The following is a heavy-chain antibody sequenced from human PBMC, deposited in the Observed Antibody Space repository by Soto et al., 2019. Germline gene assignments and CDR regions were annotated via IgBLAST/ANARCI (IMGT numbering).Heavy chain of an antibody. CDR2: ISAYNGNT. CDR3: ARDRYCSGGSCYGDAGFDP. D-gene: IGHD2-15*01. J-gene: IGHJ5*02. CDR1: GYTFTSYG. V-gene: IGHV1-18*04. Sequence: QVQLVQSGAEVKKPGASVKVSCKASGYTFTSYGISWVRQAPGQGLEWMGWISAYNGNTKYAQKIQGRVTMTTDTSTSTAYMELRSMRYDDTAVYYCARDRYCSGGSCYGDAGFDPWGQGNLVTVSS.